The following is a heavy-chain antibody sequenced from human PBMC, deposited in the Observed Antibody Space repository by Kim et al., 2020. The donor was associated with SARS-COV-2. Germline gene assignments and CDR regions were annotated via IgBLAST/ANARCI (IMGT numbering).Heavy chain of an antibody. J-gene: IGHJ4*02. CDR3: AKESRDCSGGSCYGPYYFDY. D-gene: IGHD2-15*01. Sequence: GGSLRLSCAASGFTFSSYAMSWVRQAPGKGLEWVSDISGSGGSTYYADSVKGRFTISRDNSKNTLYLQMNSLRAEDTAVYYCAKESRDCSGGSCYGPYYFDYWGQGTLVTVSS. V-gene: IGHV3-23*01. CDR2: ISGSGGST. CDR1: GFTFSSYA.